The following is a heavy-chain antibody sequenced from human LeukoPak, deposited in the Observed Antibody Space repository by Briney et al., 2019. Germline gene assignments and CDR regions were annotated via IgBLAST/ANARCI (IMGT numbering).Heavy chain of an antibody. J-gene: IGHJ4*02. Sequence: GASVKVSCKASGYTFSSYAMHWVRQAPGQGLEWMGWFNAGDEYSQKFQGRVTITSDTSASTAYMKLSSLRSEDTAVYYCARGPLISSPSSGADYWGEGTRVTVPS. D-gene: IGHD2-2*01. CDR2: FNAGD. V-gene: IGHV1-3*01. CDR1: GYTFSSYA. CDR3: ARGPLISSPSSGADY.